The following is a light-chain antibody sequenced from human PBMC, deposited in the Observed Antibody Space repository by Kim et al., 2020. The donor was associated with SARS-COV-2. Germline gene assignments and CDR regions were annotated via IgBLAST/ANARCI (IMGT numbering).Light chain of an antibody. CDR2: GAS. CDR3: QQYGNSPQT. J-gene: IGKJ1*01. CDR1: QSVSNNY. Sequence: EIVLTQSPGTLSLSPGERATLSCRASQSVSNNYLAWYQQRPGQAPRLLIDGASTRATGIPDRFSGSGSGTDFTLTISRLEPEDFAVYYCQQYGNSPQTFGQGTKVDIK. V-gene: IGKV3-20*01.